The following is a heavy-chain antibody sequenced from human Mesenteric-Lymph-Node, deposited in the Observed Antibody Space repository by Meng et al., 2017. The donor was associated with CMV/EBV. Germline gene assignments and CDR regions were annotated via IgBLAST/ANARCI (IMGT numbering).Heavy chain of an antibody. D-gene: IGHD7-27*01. J-gene: IGHJ4*02. Sequence: GESLKISCAASGFTFSSYGMHWVRQAPGKGLEWVAFIRYDGSNKYYADSVKGRFTISRDNSKNTLYLQMNSLRAEDTAVYYCAKIENWGSDYWGQGTLVTVPQ. V-gene: IGHV3-30*02. CDR2: IRYDGSNK. CDR3: AKIENWGSDY. CDR1: GFTFSSYG.